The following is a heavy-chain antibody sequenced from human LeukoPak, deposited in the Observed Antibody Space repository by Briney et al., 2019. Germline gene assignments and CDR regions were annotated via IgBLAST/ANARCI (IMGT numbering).Heavy chain of an antibody. CDR3: ARVGLSGSYYYFDY. CDR2: ISYDGSNK. V-gene: IGHV3-30-3*01. J-gene: IGHJ4*02. D-gene: IGHD1-26*01. Sequence: PGGSLRLSCAASGFTFSSYAMHWVRQAPGEGLEWVAVISYDGSNKYYADSVKGRFTISRDNPKNTPYLKLNSLSAEDPAVYYCARVGLSGSYYYFDYWGQGTLVTVSS. CDR1: GFTFSSYA.